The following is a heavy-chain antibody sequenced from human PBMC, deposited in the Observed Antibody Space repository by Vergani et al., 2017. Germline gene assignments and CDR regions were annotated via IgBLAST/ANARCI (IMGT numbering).Heavy chain of an antibody. CDR3: ARDSGANGGYYYYYGVDV. J-gene: IGHJ6*02. V-gene: IGHV3-21*01. CDR1: GFTFSSYS. D-gene: IGHD4-23*01. CDR2: ISSSSSYI. Sequence: EVQLVESGGGLVKPGGSLRLSCAASGFTFSSYSMNWVRQAPGKGLEWVSSISSSSSYIYYADSVKGRFTISRDNAKNSLYLQMNSLRAEDTAVYYCARDSGANGGYYYYYGVDVWGQGTTVTVSS.